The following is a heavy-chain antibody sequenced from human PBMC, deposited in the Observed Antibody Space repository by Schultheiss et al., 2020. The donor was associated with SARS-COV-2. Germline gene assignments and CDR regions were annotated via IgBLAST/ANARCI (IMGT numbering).Heavy chain of an antibody. D-gene: IGHD3-22*01. CDR1: GGSISSYY. Sequence: SETLSLTCTVSGGSISSYYWSWTRQPPGKGLEWIGYIYYTGSTNYNPSLKSRVTISGDTSKNHFSLKLSSVTAADTAVYYCARHGSSGYYLDYWGQGTLVTVSS. J-gene: IGHJ4*02. CDR3: ARHGSSGYYLDY. V-gene: IGHV4-59*08. CDR2: IYYTGST.